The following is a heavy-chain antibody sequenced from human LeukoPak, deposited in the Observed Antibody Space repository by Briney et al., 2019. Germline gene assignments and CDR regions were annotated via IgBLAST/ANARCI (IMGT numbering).Heavy chain of an antibody. CDR3: AREGRPLIAARPLDY. Sequence: PGGSLRLSCAASGFTFSSYWMHWVRQAPGKGLVWVSRINSDGSSTSYADSVKGRFTISRDNVKNTLYLQMNSLRAEDTAVYYCAREGRPLIAARPLDYWGQGTLVTVSS. V-gene: IGHV3-74*01. D-gene: IGHD6-6*01. CDR2: INSDGSST. J-gene: IGHJ4*02. CDR1: GFTFSSYW.